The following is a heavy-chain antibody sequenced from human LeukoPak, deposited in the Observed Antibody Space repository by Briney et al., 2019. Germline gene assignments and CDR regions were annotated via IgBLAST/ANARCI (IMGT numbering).Heavy chain of an antibody. CDR2: SYYSGST. J-gene: IGHJ4*02. CDR1: GGSISSGDSY. D-gene: IGHD3-22*01. V-gene: IGHV4-30-4*01. CDR3: ARAYDSSGYYLLGY. Sequence: SETLSLTCTVSGGSISSGDSYWSWIRQPPGKGLEWIGYSYYSGSTYYNSSLKSRVTISVDTSKNQFSLKLSSVTAADTAVYYCARAYDSSGYYLLGYWGQGTLVTVSS.